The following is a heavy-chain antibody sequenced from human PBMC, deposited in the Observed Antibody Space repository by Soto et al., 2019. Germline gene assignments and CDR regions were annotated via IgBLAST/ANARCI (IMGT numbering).Heavy chain of an antibody. D-gene: IGHD6-13*01. CDR1: GLTFTHSA. J-gene: IGHJ4*02. V-gene: IGHV3-23*01. Sequence: GGSLILSCAASGLTFTHSAITWVRPAPGRGLEWVSAIIGSGGSTHYTDSVKGRSTISRDNSENTLSLQMSSLRAEDTAVYYCARAISSRWPYFDYWGQGTLVTVTS. CDR3: ARAISSRWPYFDY. CDR2: IIGSGGST.